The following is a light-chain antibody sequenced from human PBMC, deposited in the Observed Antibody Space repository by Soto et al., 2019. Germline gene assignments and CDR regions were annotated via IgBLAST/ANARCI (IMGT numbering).Light chain of an antibody. CDR1: SSDVGIYNY. V-gene: IGLV2-14*01. CDR3: SSYTTSSTRV. J-gene: IGLJ1*01. CDR2: EVT. Sequence: QSALTQPASASGSPGQSIAISCTGSSSDVGIYNYVSWYQQHPGKVPKLIIYEVTNRPSGVSNRFSGSKSGNTASLTISGLQAEDEADYYCSSYTTSSTRVFGTGTQLTVL.